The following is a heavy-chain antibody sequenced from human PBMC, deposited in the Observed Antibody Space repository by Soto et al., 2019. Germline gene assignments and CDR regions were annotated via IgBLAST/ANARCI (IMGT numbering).Heavy chain of an antibody. CDR2: MNPNSGNT. D-gene: IGHD3-3*01. J-gene: IGHJ6*03. CDR3: ARSGANYDFRSGYYNYYYYYMYV. V-gene: IGHV1-8*01. CDR1: GYTFTRYD. Sequence: ASVKVSCKASGYTFTRYDITWVRQATGQGLEWMGWMNPNSGNTGYAQKFQGRVILTRNTSIRTAYMELSSLRSEDTAVYYCARSGANYDFRSGYYNYYYYYMYVWGKGTTVTV.